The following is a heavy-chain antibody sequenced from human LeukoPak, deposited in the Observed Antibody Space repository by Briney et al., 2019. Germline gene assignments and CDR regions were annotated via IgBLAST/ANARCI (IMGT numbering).Heavy chain of an antibody. CDR2: INHSGST. CDR1: GGSFSGYY. J-gene: IGHJ4*02. D-gene: IGHD2-2*01. CDR3: AGGARVVPAAPAVF. Sequence: SETLSLTRAVYGGSFSGYYWSWIRQPPGKGLEWIGEINHSGSTNYNPSLKSRVTISVDTSKNQFSLKLSSVTAADTAVYYCAGGARVVPAAPAVFWGQGTLV. V-gene: IGHV4-34*01.